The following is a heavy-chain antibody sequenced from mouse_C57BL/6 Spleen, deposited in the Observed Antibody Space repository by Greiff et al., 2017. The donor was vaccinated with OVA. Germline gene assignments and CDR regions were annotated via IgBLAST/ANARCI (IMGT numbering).Heavy chain of an antibody. Sequence: VQLQQPGAELVRPGSSVKLSCKASGYTFTSYWMDWVKQRPGQGLEWIGNIYPSDSETHYNQKFKDKATLTVDKSSSTAYMQLSSLTSEDSAVYYCARNGGWLLRLDYWGQGTTLTVSS. CDR1: GYTFTSYW. D-gene: IGHD2-3*01. J-gene: IGHJ2*01. V-gene: IGHV1-61*01. CDR3: ARNGGWLLRLDY. CDR2: IYPSDSET.